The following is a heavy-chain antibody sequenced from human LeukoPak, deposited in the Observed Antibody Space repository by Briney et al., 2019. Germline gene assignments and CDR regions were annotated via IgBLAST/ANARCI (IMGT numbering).Heavy chain of an antibody. CDR3: ARGRPYGMDV. D-gene: IGHD6-25*01. Sequence: GGSLRLSCAASGFTFSGYSMDWVRQAPGKGLVWVSRINIDGSITNHADSVKGRFTISRDNAKNTLYLQVNSLRAEDTAVYYCARGRPYGMDVWGQGTTVTVSS. J-gene: IGHJ6*02. CDR2: INIDGSIT. CDR1: GFTFSGYS. V-gene: IGHV3-74*01.